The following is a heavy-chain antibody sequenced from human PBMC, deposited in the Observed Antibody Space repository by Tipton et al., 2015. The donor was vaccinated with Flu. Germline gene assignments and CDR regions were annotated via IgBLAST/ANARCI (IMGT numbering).Heavy chain of an antibody. CDR3: ARSTYYYGSGSSDF. J-gene: IGHJ4*02. Sequence: TLSLTCTVSDYSISTNYYWGWVRQPPGKGLEWIGCISHSGRTYYNPSLMSRVTISVDTAKNQFSQRLSSVTAADTAVYYCARSTYYYGSGSSDFWGPGTLVTVAP. D-gene: IGHD3-10*01. CDR2: ISHSGRT. V-gene: IGHV4-38-2*02. CDR1: DYSISTNYY.